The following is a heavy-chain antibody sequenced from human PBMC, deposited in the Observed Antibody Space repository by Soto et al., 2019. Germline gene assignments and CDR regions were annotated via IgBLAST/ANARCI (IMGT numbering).Heavy chain of an antibody. CDR2: INPSGGST. CDR3: ARGDFRNGDYYGSGSLHYYYYYGMDV. D-gene: IGHD3-10*01. CDR1: GYTFTRYY. J-gene: IGHJ6*02. V-gene: IGHV1-46*01. Sequence: ASVKVSCKASGYTFTRYYMHWVRQAPGQGLEWMGIINPSGGSTSYAQKFQGRVTMTRDTSTSTVYMELSSLRSEDTAVYYCARGDFRNGDYYGSGSLHYYYYYGMDVWGQGTTVTVSS.